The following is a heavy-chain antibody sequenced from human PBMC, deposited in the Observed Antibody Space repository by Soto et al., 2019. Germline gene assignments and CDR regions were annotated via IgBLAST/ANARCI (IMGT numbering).Heavy chain of an antibody. Sequence: SETLSLTCAVYGGSFSGYYWSWIRQPPGKGLEWIGEINHRGSTNYNPSLKSRVTISVDTSKNQFSLKLSSVTAADTAVYYCARYQRRSLGKYSSSWYGSYFDYWGQGTLVTVSS. CDR3: ARYQRRSLGKYSSSWYGSYFDY. CDR2: INHRGST. CDR1: GGSFSGYY. J-gene: IGHJ4*02. D-gene: IGHD6-13*01. V-gene: IGHV4-34*01.